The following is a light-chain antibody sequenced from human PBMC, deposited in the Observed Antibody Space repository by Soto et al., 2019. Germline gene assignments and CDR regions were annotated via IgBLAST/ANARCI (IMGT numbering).Light chain of an antibody. CDR2: DVT. V-gene: IGLV2-14*01. Sequence: QSVLTQPASVSGSPGQSITISCTGTSSDIGGYNFVTWYQQYPGKAPKLVIHDVTRRPSGVSNRFSGSKSGTTASLTISGLQAGDEADYYIGSYTSSTPYVSRNRTKVPVL. J-gene: IGLJ1*01. CDR3: GSYTSSTPYV. CDR1: SSDIGGYNF.